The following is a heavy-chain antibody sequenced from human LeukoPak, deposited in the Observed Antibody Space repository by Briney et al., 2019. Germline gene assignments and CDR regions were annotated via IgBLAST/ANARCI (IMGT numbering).Heavy chain of an antibody. J-gene: IGHJ3*02. CDR3: ARDRRGIADDAFDI. CDR2: IHYSGST. D-gene: IGHD6-13*01. CDR1: GGSISSYY. Sequence: SETLSLTCTVSGGSISSYYWSWIRQPPGKGLEWIGYIHYSGSTNYNPSLKSRVTISVDTSKNQFSLKLSSVTAADTAVHYCARDRRGIADDAFDIWGQGTMVTVSS. V-gene: IGHV4-59*01.